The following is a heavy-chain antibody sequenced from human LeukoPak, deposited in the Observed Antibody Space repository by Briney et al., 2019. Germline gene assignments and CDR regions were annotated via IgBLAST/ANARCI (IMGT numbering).Heavy chain of an antibody. Sequence: SETLSLTCTVSGGSISSYYWSWIRQPAGKGLEWIGRIYTSGSTNYNPSLKSRVTMSVDTSKNQFSLKLSPVTAADTAVYYCARNPRRSDPFDYWGQGTLVTVSS. CDR2: IYTSGST. D-gene: IGHD3-16*02. CDR3: ARNPRRSDPFDY. V-gene: IGHV4-4*07. J-gene: IGHJ4*02. CDR1: GGSISSYY.